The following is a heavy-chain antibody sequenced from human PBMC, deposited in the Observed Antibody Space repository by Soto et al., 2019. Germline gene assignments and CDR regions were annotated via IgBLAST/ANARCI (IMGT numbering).Heavy chain of an antibody. V-gene: IGHV4-34*01. J-gene: IGHJ6*02. D-gene: IGHD2-15*01. CDR2: INHSGST. CDR3: ARVAHCSGGSCYSEMDYYYGMDV. Sequence: PSETLSLTCAVYGGSFSGYYWSWIRQPPGKGLEWIGEINHSGSTNYNPSLKSRVTISVDTSKNQFSLKLSSVTAADTAVYYCARVAHCSGGSCYSEMDYYYGMDVWGQGTTVTVSS. CDR1: GGSFSGYY.